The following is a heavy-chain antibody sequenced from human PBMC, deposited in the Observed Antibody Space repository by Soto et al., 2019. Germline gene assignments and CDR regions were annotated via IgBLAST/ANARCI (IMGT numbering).Heavy chain of an antibody. CDR3: ARGDDSSGYPYYFDY. Sequence: SETLSLTCTVSGGSISSGGYYWSWIRQHPGKGLEWIGYIYYSGSTYYNPSLKSRVTISVDTSKNQFSLKLSSVTAADTAVYYCARGDDSSGYPYYFDYWGQGTLVTVSS. D-gene: IGHD3-22*01. J-gene: IGHJ4*02. CDR2: IYYSGST. CDR1: GGSISSGGYY. V-gene: IGHV4-31*03.